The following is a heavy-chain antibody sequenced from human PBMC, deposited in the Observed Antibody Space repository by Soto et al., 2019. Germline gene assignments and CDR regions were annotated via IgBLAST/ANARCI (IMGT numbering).Heavy chain of an antibody. CDR1: GGSISTDNW. Sequence: QVQLEESGPGLVKPSGTLSLTCAVSGGSISTDNWWSWFRQPPGKGLEWVGEIYHSGSTNYNPSLKSRLTISIDKSKDQFSLDVRSVTAADTAIYYCARGGRWLFDYWGQGTLVTVSS. CDR3: ARGGRWLFDY. CDR2: IYHSGST. J-gene: IGHJ4*02. D-gene: IGHD5-12*01. V-gene: IGHV4-4*02.